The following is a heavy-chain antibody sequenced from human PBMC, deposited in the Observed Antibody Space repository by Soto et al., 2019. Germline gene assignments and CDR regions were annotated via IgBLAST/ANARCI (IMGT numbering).Heavy chain of an antibody. CDR1: CFSILSYY. J-gene: IGHJ4*02. CDR3: ARTDGRY. V-gene: IGHV4-59*01. Sequence: SDTLSLTCTFYCFSILSYYWSWIRQPPGRGLEWIGFIYYAGSTKYNPSLNSRVTISVDTSKNQFSLKLSSVTAADTAVYYCARTDGRYWGQGTLVTIS. CDR2: IYYAGST.